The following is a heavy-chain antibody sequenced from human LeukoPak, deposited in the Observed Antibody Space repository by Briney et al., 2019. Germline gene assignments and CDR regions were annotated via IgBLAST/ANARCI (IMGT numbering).Heavy chain of an antibody. J-gene: IGHJ4*02. V-gene: IGHV4-59*08. Sequence: SETLSLTCTVSGGSISSYYWSWIRQPPGKGLEWIGYISYIGSTNYNPSLKSRVTISLDPSKNQFSLKLSSVTAADTAVYYCAGHHPRNTVDFWGQGTLVTVSS. CDR2: ISYIGST. D-gene: IGHD2-8*02. CDR3: AGHHPRNTVDF. CDR1: GGSISSYY.